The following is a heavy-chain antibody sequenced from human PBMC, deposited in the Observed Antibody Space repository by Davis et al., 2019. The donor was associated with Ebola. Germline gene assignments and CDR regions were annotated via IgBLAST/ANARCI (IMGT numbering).Heavy chain of an antibody. CDR3: ARGGGGNGYVL. V-gene: IGHV4-59*02. CDR2: ISYGGST. Sequence: MPSETLSLTCTVSGGSVSSYYWSWIRQPPGKGLEWIGYISYGGSTNYNPSLKSRVTISIDASRNQFSLKLSSVTAADTAVYFCARGGGGNGYVLWGQGTLVTVSS. D-gene: IGHD5-18*01. CDR1: GGSVSSYY. J-gene: IGHJ4*02.